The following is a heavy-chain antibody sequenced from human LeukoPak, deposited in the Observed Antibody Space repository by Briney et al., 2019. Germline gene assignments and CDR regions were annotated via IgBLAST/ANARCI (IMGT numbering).Heavy chain of an antibody. Sequence: GGSLTLSCAASGFTFSSYSMNWVRQAPGKGLEWVSSISSSSSYIYYAVSVKGRFTISRDNAKNSLYLQMNSLRAEDTAVYYCARENSGYDSPGFPAFDIWGQGTMVTVSS. CDR1: GFTFSSYS. J-gene: IGHJ3*02. D-gene: IGHD5-12*01. CDR3: ARENSGYDSPGFPAFDI. V-gene: IGHV3-21*01. CDR2: ISSSSSYI.